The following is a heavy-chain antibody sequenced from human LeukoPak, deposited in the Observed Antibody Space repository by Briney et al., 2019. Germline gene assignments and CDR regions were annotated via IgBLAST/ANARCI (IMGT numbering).Heavy chain of an antibody. V-gene: IGHV3-23*01. CDR1: GFTFSSYA. CDR3: ARDWEDTAMVYYYGMDV. CDR2: ISGSGGST. Sequence: GGSLRLSCAASGFTFSSYAMSWVRQAPGKGLEWVSAISGSGGSTYYADSVKGRFTISRDNAKNTLYLQMNSLRAEDTAVYYCARDWEDTAMVYYYGMDVWGQGTTVTVSS. J-gene: IGHJ6*02. D-gene: IGHD5-18*01.